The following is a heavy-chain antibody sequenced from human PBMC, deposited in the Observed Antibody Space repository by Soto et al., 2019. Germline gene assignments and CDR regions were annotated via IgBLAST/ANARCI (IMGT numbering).Heavy chain of an antibody. CDR1: GFTFSSYG. Sequence: PGGSLRLSCAASGFTFSSYGMHWVRQAPGKGLEWVAVIWYDGSNKYYADSVKGRFTISRDNSKNTLYLQMNSLRAEDTAVYYCARDPSGDYVEGTPPVYWGQGTLVTVSS. J-gene: IGHJ4*02. D-gene: IGHD4-17*01. CDR2: IWYDGSNK. V-gene: IGHV3-33*01. CDR3: ARDPSGDYVEGTPPVY.